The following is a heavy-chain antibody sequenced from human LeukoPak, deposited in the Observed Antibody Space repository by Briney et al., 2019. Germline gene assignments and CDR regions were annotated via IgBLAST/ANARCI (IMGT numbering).Heavy chain of an antibody. D-gene: IGHD3-9*01. CDR3: ASQSRYDILTGYYNGGFDY. V-gene: IGHV3-53*01. J-gene: IGHJ4*02. CDR2: IYSGGST. CDR1: GFTVSSNY. Sequence: GGSLRLSCAASGFTVSSNYMSWVRQAPGKGLEWVSVIYSGGSTYYADSVKGRFTISRDNSKNTLYLQMNSLRAEDTAVHYCASQSRYDILTGYYNGGFDYWGQGTLVTVSS.